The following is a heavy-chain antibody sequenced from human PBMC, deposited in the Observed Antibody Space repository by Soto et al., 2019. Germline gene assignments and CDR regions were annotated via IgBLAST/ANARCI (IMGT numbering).Heavy chain of an antibody. CDR3: TRADLTVTLSVFDP. CDR2: ISDDGISK. CDR1: GFIFSSYA. Sequence: QVQLVESGGGVVQPGRSLRLSCAASGFIFSSYAMHWVRQAPGKGLEWVALISDDGISKYYADSVKGRFTISRDNSKNTLYLQMNSLSAEDTAVYYCTRADLTVTLSVFDPWGQGTLVTVSS. J-gene: IGHJ5*02. D-gene: IGHD4-17*01. V-gene: IGHV3-30-3*01.